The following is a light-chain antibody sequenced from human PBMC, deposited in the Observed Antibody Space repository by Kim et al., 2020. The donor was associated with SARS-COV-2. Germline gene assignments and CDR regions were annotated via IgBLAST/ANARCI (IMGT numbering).Light chain of an antibody. CDR3: QHYDSYPLT. CDR1: QTISSW. CDR2: KTS. J-gene: IGKJ4*01. V-gene: IGKV1-5*03. Sequence: DIQMTQSPSTLSASVGDRVTITCRASQTISSWLAWYQQKPGKAPKLLIDKTSSLQSGVPSRFSGSGSGTEFTLTISSLQPDDFATYYCQHYDSYPLTFGGGTKVDIK.